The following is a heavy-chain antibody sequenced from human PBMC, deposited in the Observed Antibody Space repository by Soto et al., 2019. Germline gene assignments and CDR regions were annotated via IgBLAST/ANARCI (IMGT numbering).Heavy chain of an antibody. CDR2: INPNSGGT. J-gene: IGHJ3*02. CDR1: GYTFTGSY. V-gene: IGHV1-2*02. CDR3: ARDRKDGGSGSYYLIDAFDI. Sequence: ASVKVSCKASGYTFTGSYIHWVRQAPGQGPEWMGWINPNSGGTNYAQKFQGRLTVTRDTSVNTAYMELTSLTSDDTAVYYCARDRKDGGSGSYYLIDAFDIWGLGTLVTVSS. D-gene: IGHD3-10*01.